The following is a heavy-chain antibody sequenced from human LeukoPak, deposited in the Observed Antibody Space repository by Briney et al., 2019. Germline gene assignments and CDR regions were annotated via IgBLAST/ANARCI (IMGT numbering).Heavy chain of an antibody. J-gene: IGHJ6*02. CDR1: GFTFSSYS. Sequence: GGSLGLSCAASGFTFSSYSMNWVRQAPGKGLEWVSSISSSYIYYADSVKGRFTISRDNAKNSLYLQMNSLRAEDTAVYYCARDNIVVVPAAIRTDYYYYYGMDVWGQGTTVTVSS. V-gene: IGHV3-21*01. CDR3: ARDNIVVVPAAIRTDYYYYYGMDV. D-gene: IGHD2-2*02. CDR2: ISSSYI.